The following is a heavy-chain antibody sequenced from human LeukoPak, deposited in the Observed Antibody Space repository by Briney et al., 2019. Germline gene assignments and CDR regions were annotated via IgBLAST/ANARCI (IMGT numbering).Heavy chain of an antibody. CDR2: ISGSGGGT. J-gene: IGHJ4*02. CDR1: GFTFSSYA. D-gene: IGHD5-12*01. Sequence: GGSLRLSCAASGFTFSSYAMSWVRQAPGKGLEWVSTISGSGGGTYYADSVKGRFTISRDNSKNTLYLQMNSLRAEDTAVYYCEKDLRAYSGYDTYFDYWGQGTLVTVSS. CDR3: EKDLRAYSGYDTYFDY. V-gene: IGHV3-23*01.